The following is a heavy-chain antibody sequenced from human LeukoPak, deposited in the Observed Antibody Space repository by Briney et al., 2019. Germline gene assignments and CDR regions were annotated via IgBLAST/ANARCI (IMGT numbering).Heavy chain of an antibody. Sequence: SETLSLTCTVSGGSVSSGGYYWSWIRQHPGKGLEWIGYIYYSGSTYYNPSLKSRVTISVDTSKNQFSLKLSSVTAAETAVYYCASGGNGDYVSWGQGTLVTVSS. CDR1: GGSVSSGGYY. CDR2: IYYSGST. CDR3: ASGGNGDYVS. V-gene: IGHV4-31*03. D-gene: IGHD4-17*01. J-gene: IGHJ4*02.